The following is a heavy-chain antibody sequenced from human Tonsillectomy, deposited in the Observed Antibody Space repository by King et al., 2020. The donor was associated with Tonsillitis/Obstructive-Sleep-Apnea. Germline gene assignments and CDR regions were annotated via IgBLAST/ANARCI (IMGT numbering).Heavy chain of an antibody. J-gene: IGHJ3*02. CDR3: TTLNGAFDI. Sequence: VQLVESGGGLVKPGGSLRLSCAASGFTFSKAWMNWVRQAPGKGLEWVGRIKSNTDDGKSDSAAPVKGRFTISRDDSINTLYLQMNSLKTEDTAVYYCTTLNGAFDIWGQGTMVTVSS. CDR2: IKSNTDDGKS. CDR1: GFTFSKAW. V-gene: IGHV3-15*01.